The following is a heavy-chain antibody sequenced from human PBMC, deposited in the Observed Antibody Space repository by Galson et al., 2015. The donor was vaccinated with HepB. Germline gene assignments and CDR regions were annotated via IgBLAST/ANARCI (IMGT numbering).Heavy chain of an antibody. V-gene: IGHV3-66*02. CDR2: IYGGGST. CDR1: GFTVSSNY. CDR3: ARGTPYNFDTSGYFPLYYLDY. D-gene: IGHD3-22*01. J-gene: IGHJ4*02. Sequence: SLRLSCAASGFTVSSNYMSWVRQAPGKGLEWVSVIYGGGSTYYADSVQGRFSISSDNSKNTLSLQMSSLRAEDTAVYYCARGTPYNFDTSGYFPLYYLDYWGQGTLVTVSS.